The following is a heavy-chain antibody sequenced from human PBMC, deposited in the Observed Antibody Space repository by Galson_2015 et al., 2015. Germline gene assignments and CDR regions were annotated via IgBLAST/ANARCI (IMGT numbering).Heavy chain of an antibody. J-gene: IGHJ5*02. CDR1: GFSLSTRGVG. CDR3: AHRRRYSSSWYSNNGFDP. CDR2: IYWNDDK. D-gene: IGHD6-13*01. V-gene: IGHV2-5*01. Sequence: PALVKPTQTLTLTCTFSGFSLSTRGVGVGWIRQPPGKALEWLALIYWNDDKRYSPSLKSRLTITKDTSKNQVVLTMTNMDPVDTATYYCAHRRRYSSSWYSNNGFDPWGQGTLVTVSS.